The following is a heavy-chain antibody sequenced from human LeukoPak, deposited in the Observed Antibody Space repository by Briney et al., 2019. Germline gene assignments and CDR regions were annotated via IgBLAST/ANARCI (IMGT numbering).Heavy chain of an antibody. V-gene: IGHV4-59*08. Sequence: PSETLSLTCTVSGGSISNYYWNWIRQPPGKGLEWIANIYHSGSTYYNPSLKSRVTISVDTSKNQFSLKLSSVTAADTAVYYCARVREDPWNSAPHAFDIWGQGTMVTVSS. CDR3: ARVREDPWNSAPHAFDI. CDR1: GGSISNYY. CDR2: IYHSGST. D-gene: IGHD1-1*01. J-gene: IGHJ3*02.